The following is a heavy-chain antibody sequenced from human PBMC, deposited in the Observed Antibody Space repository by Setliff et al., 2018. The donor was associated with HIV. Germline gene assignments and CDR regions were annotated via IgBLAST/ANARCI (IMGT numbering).Heavy chain of an antibody. CDR2: IYHSGGT. D-gene: IGHD3-3*01. CDR3: ARVPFTTGFDY. Sequence: SETLSLTRAVSGYSISSGYYWGWIRQPPGRGLEWIGNIYHSGGTHYNPSLRSRVTISVDTSKNHFSLKLSSVTAADKALFYCARVPFTTGFDYWGQGILVTAPQ. V-gene: IGHV4-38-2*01. CDR1: GYSISSGYY. J-gene: IGHJ4*02.